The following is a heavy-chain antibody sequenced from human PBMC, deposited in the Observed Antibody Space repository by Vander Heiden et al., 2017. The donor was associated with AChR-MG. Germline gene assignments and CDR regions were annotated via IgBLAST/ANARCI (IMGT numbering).Heavy chain of an antibody. D-gene: IGHD3-10*02. CDR2: ISYDEKNK. J-gene: IGHJ4*02. CDR1: GFTFSSYV. V-gene: IGHV3-30*04. Sequence: QVQLVESGGGVVQPGRSLRLSCAASGFTFSSYVMHWVRQAPGKGLEGVAVISYDEKNKCYADSVKGRFIISRDNSKNTLYLQMNSLRGEDTAVYYCTRVFRTSFDYWGQGTLVTVS. CDR3: TRVFRTSFDY.